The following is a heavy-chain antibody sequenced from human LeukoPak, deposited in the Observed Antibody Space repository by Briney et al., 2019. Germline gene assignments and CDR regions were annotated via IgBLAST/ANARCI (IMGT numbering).Heavy chain of an antibody. J-gene: IGHJ4*02. Sequence: GGSLRLSCSASGFSFSTYAMHWVRQAPGKGLEWVAVISYDGSYKDYGDPVKGRFTLSRDNSKSTVFLEMSSLRAEDTAVYHCARARLQWEVRYPRFDSWGQGTLVTVSS. D-gene: IGHD1-26*01. CDR2: ISYDGSYK. CDR3: ARARLQWEVRYPRFDS. V-gene: IGHV3-30*03. CDR1: GFSFSTYA.